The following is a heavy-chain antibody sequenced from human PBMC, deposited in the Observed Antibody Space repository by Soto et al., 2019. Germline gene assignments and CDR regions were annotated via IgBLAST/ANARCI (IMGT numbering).Heavy chain of an antibody. Sequence: EVQLLESGGGLVQPGGSLRLSCAASEFTFSSYAMSWVRQAPGKGLEWVSSFSGSGGSTYYADSAQGRYTVSRANSRKTLYLPRASLRAEATVVYYCAQDLNDIFTGLDYWGQGTLVTVAS. V-gene: IGHV3-23*01. CDR2: FSGSGGST. CDR1: EFTFSSYA. D-gene: IGHD3-9*01. CDR3: AQDLNDIFTGLDY. J-gene: IGHJ4*02.